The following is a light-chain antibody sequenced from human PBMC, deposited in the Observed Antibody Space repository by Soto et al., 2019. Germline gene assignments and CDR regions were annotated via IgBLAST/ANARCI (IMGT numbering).Light chain of an antibody. CDR1: SSDVGGYNY. CDR2: EVT. J-gene: IGLJ2*01. Sequence: QSVLTQPPSAFGSPGQSVTISCTGTSSDVGGYNYVSWYQQHPGKAPKLMIFEVTKRPSGVPDRFSGSKSGNTASLTVSGLQAEDEADYYCSSYEGSNNLVFGGGTKLTVL. CDR3: SSYEGSNNLV. V-gene: IGLV2-8*01.